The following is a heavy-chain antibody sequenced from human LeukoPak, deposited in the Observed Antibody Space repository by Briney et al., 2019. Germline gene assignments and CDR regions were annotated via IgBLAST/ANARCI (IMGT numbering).Heavy chain of an antibody. J-gene: IGHJ6*03. CDR2: IHYSGST. D-gene: IGHD2-15*01. Sequence: SETLSLTCTVSGGSVSSYYWSWIRQPPGKGLEWIGYIHYSGSTNYNPSLKSRVTISVDTSKNQFSLKLSSVTAADTAVYYCARTTEGYCRGRSCYSYYYYMDVWGKGTTVTVSS. CDR3: ARTTEGYCRGRSCYSYYYYMDV. CDR1: GGSVSSYY. V-gene: IGHV4-59*02.